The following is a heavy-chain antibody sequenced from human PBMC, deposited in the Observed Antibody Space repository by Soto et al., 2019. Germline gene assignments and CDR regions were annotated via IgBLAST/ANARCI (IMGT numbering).Heavy chain of an antibody. D-gene: IGHD2-2*01. CDR2: INHSGST. J-gene: IGHJ5*02. CDR3: ARGRIVVVPAAIKSWFDP. V-gene: IGHV4-34*01. CDR1: GGSFSGYY. Sequence: QVQLQQWGAGLLKPSETLSLTCAVYGGSFSGYYWSWIRQPPGKGLEWIGEINHSGSTNYNPSLKSRVTISVDXXKXQXXLKLSSVTAADTAVYYCARGRIVVVPAAIKSWFDPWGQGTLVTVSS.